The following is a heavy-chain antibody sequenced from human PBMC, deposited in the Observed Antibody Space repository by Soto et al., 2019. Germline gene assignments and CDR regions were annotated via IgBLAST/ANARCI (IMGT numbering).Heavy chain of an antibody. CDR2: MNPNTGNT. V-gene: IGHV1-8*01. J-gene: IGHJ5*02. Sequence: QVQLVQSGAEVKKPGASVRVSCQASGYTFTSSDVYWVRQATGQGLELMVWMNPNTGNTGYAQKFQGRVTMTRNTSIITAYMELSSLRSENTAVYYCARGSTQGSGGSCYSDGFDPWGQGTPVTVSS. CDR3: ARGSTQGSGGSCYSDGFDP. D-gene: IGHD2-15*01. CDR1: GYTFTSSD.